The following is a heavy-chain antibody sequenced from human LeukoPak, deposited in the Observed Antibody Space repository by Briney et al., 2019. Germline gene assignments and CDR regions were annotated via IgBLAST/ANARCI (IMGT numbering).Heavy chain of an antibody. Sequence: PGGALRLSCAASGFTSSSYSMNWVRQAPGKGLGWVSSINCSSSYIYYADSVKGRFTISRDNAKNSLYLQMNSLRAEDTAVYYCAREGYYGSGSAYYYGMDVWGQGTTVTVSS. CDR3: AREGYYGSGSAYYYGMDV. CDR2: INCSSSYI. J-gene: IGHJ6*02. D-gene: IGHD3-10*01. V-gene: IGHV3-21*01. CDR1: GFTSSSYS.